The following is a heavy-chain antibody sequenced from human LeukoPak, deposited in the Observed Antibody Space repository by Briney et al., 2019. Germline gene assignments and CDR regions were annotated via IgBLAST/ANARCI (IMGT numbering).Heavy chain of an antibody. CDR2: SGTVGDT. D-gene: IGHD2-2*01. J-gene: IGHJ4*02. V-gene: IGHV3-13*04. CDR3: VRAAMPYIINGRRFDY. Sequence: GGSLRLSCAASGFTSSAYDMHWVRQIPGGGLEWVSTSGTVGDTFYSDSVKGRFTISRENAKNSVHLQMNSLRVEDSAIYFCVRAAMPYIINGRRFDYWGQGTLVTVSP. CDR1: GFTSSAYD.